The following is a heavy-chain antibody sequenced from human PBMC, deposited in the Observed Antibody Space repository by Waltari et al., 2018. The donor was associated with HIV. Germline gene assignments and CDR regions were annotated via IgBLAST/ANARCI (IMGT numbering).Heavy chain of an antibody. CDR3: VKGAVWGGPEGDGC. CDR2: IRPTAET. J-gene: IGHJ4*02. CDR1: GFSLVLHS. V-gene: IGHV3-23*01. Sequence: EVHLLESGGALAQPGGSLKLSCAASGFSLVLHSMTWVSQAPGKGLEWVSSIRPTAETYYSDSVKGRFTIYRDNSANTVHLQMTGLRVEDTAMYYCVKGAVWGGPEGDGCWDQGTLVTVSS. D-gene: IGHD3-3*01.